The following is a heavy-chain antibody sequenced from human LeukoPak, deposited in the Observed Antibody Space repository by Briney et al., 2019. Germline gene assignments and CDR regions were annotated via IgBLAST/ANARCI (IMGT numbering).Heavy chain of an antibody. J-gene: IGHJ5*02. V-gene: IGHV3-21*01. D-gene: IGHD3-10*01. CDR3: AKDLMRDRWFGES. CDR2: ISSSSSYI. CDR1: GFTFSSYT. Sequence: GGSLRLSCAVSGFTFSSYTINWVRQAPGKGLEWVSSISSSSSYIYYADSVRGRFTISRDTSRNTLYLQMNSLRTDDTAVYYCAKDLMRDRWFGESWGQGTLVTVSS.